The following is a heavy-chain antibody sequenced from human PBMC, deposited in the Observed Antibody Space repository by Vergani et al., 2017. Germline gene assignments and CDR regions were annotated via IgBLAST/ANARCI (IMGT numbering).Heavy chain of an antibody. CDR1: GFTFSDFS. V-gene: IGHV3-21*06. CDR3: ARDCTRGGCPHNYGMDV. D-gene: IGHD2-8*01. CDR2: IGSSGPYI. J-gene: IGHJ6*02. Sequence: VQLVESGGGLVKPGGSLRLSCAASGFTFSDFSRSWVRQAPGKGLEWVAVIGSSGPYINYADSVKGRYIISRDNTNNSLFLQLRSLRAEEAAVYYCARDCTRGGCPHNYGMDVWGQXP.